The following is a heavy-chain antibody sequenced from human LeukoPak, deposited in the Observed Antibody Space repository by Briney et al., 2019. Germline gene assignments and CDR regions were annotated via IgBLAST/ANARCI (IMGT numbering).Heavy chain of an antibody. CDR3: AREGPDYTGNSRCLDY. Sequence: EGSLRLSCAASGFTFNDSYMTWVRQAPGKGLEWISYISPRGTTIYYADSVKGRFTISRDSAKNSLFLQMNSLRAEDTAMYYCAREGPDYTGNSRCLDYWGQGILITVSS. CDR2: ISPRGTTI. V-gene: IGHV3-11*01. J-gene: IGHJ4*02. CDR1: GFTFNDSY. D-gene: IGHD4-23*01.